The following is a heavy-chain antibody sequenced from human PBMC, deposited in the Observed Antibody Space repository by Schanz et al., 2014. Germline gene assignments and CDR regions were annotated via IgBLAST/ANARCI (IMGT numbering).Heavy chain of an antibody. D-gene: IGHD3-10*01. V-gene: IGHV1-2*02. CDR2: INPSSGGT. CDR3: ARDQNVISMVRGVMGGVDY. CDR1: GYTFTGYY. J-gene: IGHJ4*02. Sequence: QVQLVQSGAEVKKPGASVKVSCKASGYTFTGYYMHWVRQAPGQGLEWMGWINPSSGGTNYAQKSQGRVTMTRDTSIGTACMELRRLRSDDTSVYYCARDQNVISMVRGVMGGVDYWGQGTLVTVSS.